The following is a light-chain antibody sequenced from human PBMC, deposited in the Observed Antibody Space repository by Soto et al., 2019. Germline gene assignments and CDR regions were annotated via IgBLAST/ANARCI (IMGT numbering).Light chain of an antibody. CDR3: MQATQFPLT. Sequence: DIVLPQTPLSSPVTVGQPASISCRSSQRLVHSDGNTYLGWRQQRPGQPPRLLIYQISNRFSGVPDRFTGSGAGADFTLKISRVEAADVGTYYCMQATQFPLTFGGGAKVKIK. CDR2: QIS. V-gene: IGKV2-24*01. CDR1: QRLVHSDGNTY. J-gene: IGKJ4*01.